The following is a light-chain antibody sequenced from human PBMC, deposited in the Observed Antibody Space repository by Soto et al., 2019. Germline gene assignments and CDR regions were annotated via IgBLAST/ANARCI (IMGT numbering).Light chain of an antibody. V-gene: IGLV1-51*01. Sequence: QSVLTQPPSVSAAPGQKVTISCSGSSSNIGNNYVSWYQQLPGTAPKLLIYDNNKRPSGIPDRFSGSKSGTSATLGITGLQTGDEADDYCGTWDSSLSGLFGGGTKLTVL. CDR3: GTWDSSLSGL. CDR2: DNN. J-gene: IGLJ2*01. CDR1: SSNIGNNY.